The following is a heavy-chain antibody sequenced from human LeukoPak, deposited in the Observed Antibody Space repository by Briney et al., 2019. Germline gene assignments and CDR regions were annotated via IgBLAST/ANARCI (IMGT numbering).Heavy chain of an antibody. CDR1: GYTFTSYY. CDR2: INASGGST. J-gene: IGHJ4*02. CDR3: ARGVYCSSTSCYYYFDY. D-gene: IGHD2-2*01. V-gene: IGHV1-46*01. Sequence: ASVTVSCKASGYTFTSYYMHWVRQAPGQGLEWMGIINASGGSTSYAQKFQGRDTMTRDTSTSTVYMEVSSLSSEDTAVYYCARGVYCSSTSCYYYFDYWGQGTLVTVSS.